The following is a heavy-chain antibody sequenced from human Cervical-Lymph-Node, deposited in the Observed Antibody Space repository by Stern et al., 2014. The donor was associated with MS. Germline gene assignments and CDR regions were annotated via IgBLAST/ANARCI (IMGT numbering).Heavy chain of an antibody. CDR2: ISWNSGSI. CDR3: AKDRLRGGAFDI. D-gene: IGHD5-12*01. J-gene: IGHJ3*02. V-gene: IGHV3-9*01. Sequence: QLVESGGGLVQPGRSLRLSCAASGFTFDDYAMHWVRQAPGTGLEWVSGISWNSGSIGYADSMKGRFTISRDNAKNSLYLQMNSLRAEDTALYYCAKDRLRGGAFDIWGQGTMVTVSS. CDR1: GFTFDDYA.